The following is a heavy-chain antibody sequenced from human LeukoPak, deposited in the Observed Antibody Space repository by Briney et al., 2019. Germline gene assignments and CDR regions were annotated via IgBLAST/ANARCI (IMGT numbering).Heavy chain of an antibody. J-gene: IGHJ6*03. Sequence: SQTLSLTCAISGDSVSSNSAAWNWIRQSPSRGLEWLGRTYYRSKWYNDCAVSVKSRITINPDTSKNQFSLQLNSVTPEDTAVYYCARDRRLVGATTTAGYYYYMDVWGKGTTVTVSS. CDR3: ARDRRLVGATTTAGYYYYMDV. CDR1: GDSVSSNSAA. D-gene: IGHD1-26*01. CDR2: TYYRSKWYN. V-gene: IGHV6-1*01.